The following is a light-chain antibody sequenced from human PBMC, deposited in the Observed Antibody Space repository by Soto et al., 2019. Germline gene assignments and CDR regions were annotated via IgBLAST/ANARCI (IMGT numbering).Light chain of an antibody. V-gene: IGLV2-23*01. Sequence: QSVLTQPASVSGSPGQAITISCTGTSSDVGSYNRVSWYQQHPGKAPKLMIYEGSKRHSGVSNRFSGSKSVNTAALTISGLQAEYEADYYCCSYAGSSTPHVVFGGGTKLTVL. CDR3: CSYAGSSTPHVV. CDR1: SSDVGSYNR. CDR2: EGS. J-gene: IGLJ2*01.